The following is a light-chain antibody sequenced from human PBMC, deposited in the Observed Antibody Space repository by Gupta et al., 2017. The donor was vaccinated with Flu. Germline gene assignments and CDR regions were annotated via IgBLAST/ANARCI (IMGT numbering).Light chain of an antibody. J-gene: IGLJ2*01. Sequence: SSDLPQPPSVSVSPRQTASITCSGNNLGNKYVCWYQQKPGQSPILVIYQDTKRPSGIPERFSGSNSGNTATLTISGTQTLDEADYYCQTWDSTTAAFGGGTKLTVL. CDR1: NLGNKY. CDR2: QDT. V-gene: IGLV3-1*01. CDR3: QTWDSTTAA.